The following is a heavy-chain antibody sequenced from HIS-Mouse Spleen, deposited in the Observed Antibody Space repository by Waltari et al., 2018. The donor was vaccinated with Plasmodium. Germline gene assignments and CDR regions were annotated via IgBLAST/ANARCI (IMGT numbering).Heavy chain of an antibody. CDR1: GYTFTGYY. CDR3: ARVLGYKAAAGTFVEYFQH. Sequence: QVQLVQSGAEVKKPGASVKVSCKASGYTFTGYYMHWVRQPPRQGLEWMGWINPNSGGTNYAQKFQGRVTMTRDTSISTAYMELSRLRSDDTAVYYCARVLGYKAAAGTFVEYFQHWGQGTLVTVSS. CDR2: INPNSGGT. V-gene: IGHV1-2*02. J-gene: IGHJ1*01. D-gene: IGHD6-13*01.